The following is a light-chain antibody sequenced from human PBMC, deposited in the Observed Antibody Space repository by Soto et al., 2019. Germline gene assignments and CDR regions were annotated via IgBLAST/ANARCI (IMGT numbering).Light chain of an antibody. CDR1: QSISSY. CDR2: AAS. J-gene: IGKJ4*01. CDR3: QQSYSTPLP. Sequence: DIQMPQSPYSLSASVGDRVTITCRASQSISSYLNWYQQKPGKAPKLLIYAASSLQSGVPSRFRGSGAGTDFTLTISSLQPEEFATYYCQQSYSTPLPVGGGTKVEI. V-gene: IGKV1-39*01.